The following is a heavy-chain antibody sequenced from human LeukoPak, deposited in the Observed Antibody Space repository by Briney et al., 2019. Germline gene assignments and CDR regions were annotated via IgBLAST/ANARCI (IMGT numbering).Heavy chain of an antibody. CDR1: GGSVTSGNYY. V-gene: IGHV4-61*10. D-gene: IGHD5-18*01. J-gene: IGHJ4*02. CDR2: IYTSGST. CDR3: ARVLYGYSYGYAQPEHFDY. Sequence: PSETLSLTCTVSGGSVTSGNYYWNWIRQPAGKGLEWIGRIYTSGSTNYNPSLKSRVTMSVDTSKNQFSLKLSSVTAADTAVYYCARVLYGYSYGYAQPEHFDYWGQGTLVTVSS.